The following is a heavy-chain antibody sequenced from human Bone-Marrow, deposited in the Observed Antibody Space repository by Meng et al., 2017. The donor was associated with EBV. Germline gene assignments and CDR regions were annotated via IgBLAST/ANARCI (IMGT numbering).Heavy chain of an antibody. Sequence: VPLQEPGPGLVKPSETLSLTFTVSGGSISSYYWSWIRQPPGKGLEWIGYIYYSGSTNYNPSLKSRVTISVDTSKNQFSLKLSSVTAADTAVYYCARVNCGGDCYSFDYWGQGTLVTVSS. CDR1: GGSISSYY. D-gene: IGHD2-21*02. CDR2: IYYSGST. J-gene: IGHJ4*02. CDR3: ARVNCGGDCYSFDY. V-gene: IGHV4-59*01.